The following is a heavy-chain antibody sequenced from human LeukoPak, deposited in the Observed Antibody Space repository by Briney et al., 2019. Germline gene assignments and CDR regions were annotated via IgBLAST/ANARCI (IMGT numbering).Heavy chain of an antibody. D-gene: IGHD4-17*01. CDR1: GFTFRSFW. Sequence: GGSLRLSCAASGFTFRSFWMSWVRQAPGKGLEWVANIKQDGSEKFYVDSVKGRFTISRDNAKNSLYLQMNSLRAEDTAVYYCASDFSGVTKDYWGQGTLVTVSS. CDR3: ASDFSGVTKDY. J-gene: IGHJ4*02. CDR2: IKQDGSEK. V-gene: IGHV3-7*01.